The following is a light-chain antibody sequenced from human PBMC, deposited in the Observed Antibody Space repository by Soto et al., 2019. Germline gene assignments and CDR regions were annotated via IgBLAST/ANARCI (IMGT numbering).Light chain of an antibody. V-gene: IGKV1-39*01. CDR2: AAS. CDR3: QHSTTWT. J-gene: IGKJ1*01. Sequence: DIQMTQSPSSLSSSVGDRATITCRASQGISTYLKWYQQKPGKAPKLLIYAASSLQSGVTSRFSGSGSETDFTLTISSLQPEDFATYSCQHSTTWTFGQGTKVDI. CDR1: QGISTY.